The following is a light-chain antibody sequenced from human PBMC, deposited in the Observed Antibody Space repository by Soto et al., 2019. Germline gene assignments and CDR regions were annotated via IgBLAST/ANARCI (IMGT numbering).Light chain of an antibody. CDR2: EVH. Sequence: QSALTQPPSVSGSPGQSVTISCTGSSSDVGRYNLVSWYQQPPGTAPKLMIYEVHKRPSGVPDRLSGSKSGNTASLTISGLQAEDEADYYCSSYTGSTNNLVVFGGGTKVTVL. CDR1: SSDVGRYNL. J-gene: IGLJ2*01. V-gene: IGLV2-18*02. CDR3: SSYTGSTNNLVV.